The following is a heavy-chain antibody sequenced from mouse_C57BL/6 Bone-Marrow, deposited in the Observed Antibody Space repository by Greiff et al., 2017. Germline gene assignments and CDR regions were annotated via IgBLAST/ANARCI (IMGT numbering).Heavy chain of an antibody. V-gene: IGHV1-81*01. D-gene: IGHD1-1*01. Sequence: QVQLQQSGAELARPGASVKLSCKASGYTFTSYGISWVKQRTGQGLEWIGEIYPRSGNTYYNEKFKGKATLTADKSSSTAYMELRSLTSEDSAVXFCASFYYGSSYPYYFDYWGQGTTLTVSS. J-gene: IGHJ2*01. CDR2: IYPRSGNT. CDR3: ASFYYGSSYPYYFDY. CDR1: GYTFTSYG.